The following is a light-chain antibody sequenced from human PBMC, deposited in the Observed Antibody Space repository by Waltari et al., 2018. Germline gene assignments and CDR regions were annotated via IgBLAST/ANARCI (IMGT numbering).Light chain of an antibody. J-gene: IGLJ3*02. CDR1: SGSVSTTYY. V-gene: IGLV8-61*01. Sequence: QTVVTQEPSFSVSPGGTVTLTCGLRSGSVSTTYYPSWYQQTPGQAPRPLIYSTNTRSSGVPYRFSGSILGNKAALTITGAQADDESDYYCVLYMGGGILFGGGTKLTVL. CDR3: VLYMGGGIL. CDR2: STN.